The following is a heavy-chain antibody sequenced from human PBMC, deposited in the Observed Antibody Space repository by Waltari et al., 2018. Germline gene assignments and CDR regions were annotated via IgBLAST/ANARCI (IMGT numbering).Heavy chain of an antibody. CDR1: GFTFSSYG. V-gene: IGHV3-33*01. Sequence: QVQLVESGGGVVQPGRSLRLSCAASGFTFSSYGMHWVRPAPGKGLEWVAVIWYDGSNKYYADSVKGRFTISRDNSKNTLYLQMNSLRAEDTAVYYCARDRGVGATGVLDYWGQGTLVTVSS. J-gene: IGHJ4*02. CDR2: IWYDGSNK. CDR3: ARDRGVGATGVLDY. D-gene: IGHD1-26*01.